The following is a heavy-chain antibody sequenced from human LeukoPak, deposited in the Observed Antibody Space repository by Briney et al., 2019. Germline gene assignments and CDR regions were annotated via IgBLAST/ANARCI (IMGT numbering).Heavy chain of an antibody. D-gene: IGHD3-22*01. CDR2: ISSSSSTI. CDR1: GFTFSSYS. Sequence: GGSLRLSCAASGFTFSSYSMNWVRQAPGKGLEWVSYISSSSSTIYYADSVKGRFTISRDNAKNSLYLQMNSLRAEDTDVYYCARARGWLPNYFDYWGQGTLVTVSS. J-gene: IGHJ4*02. V-gene: IGHV3-48*01. CDR3: ARARGWLPNYFDY.